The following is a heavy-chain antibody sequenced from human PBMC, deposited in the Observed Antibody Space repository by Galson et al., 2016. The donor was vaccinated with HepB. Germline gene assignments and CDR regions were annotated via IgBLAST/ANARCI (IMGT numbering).Heavy chain of an antibody. V-gene: IGHV4-34*01. Sequence: SETLSLTCAVHGGSFSGHYWSWIRQPPGKGLEWIGEISESGSTGYNPSLQSRVTMSLDASKIQMSLILSSTTAADTAVYYCATRWPEPRWGRGTLVTVSS. D-gene: IGHD5-24*01. CDR2: ISESGST. CDR1: GGSFSGHY. CDR3: ATRWPEPR. J-gene: IGHJ1*01.